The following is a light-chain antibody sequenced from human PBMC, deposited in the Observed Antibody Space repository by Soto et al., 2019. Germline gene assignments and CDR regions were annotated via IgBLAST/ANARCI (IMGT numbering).Light chain of an antibody. CDR3: QQYYDAPQT. Sequence: DIVMTQSPDSLAVSLGERATINCKSSQSILYSSNNKNYLAWYQQKPGQPPKLLIYWASTRESGVPDRFSGSGSGTDFTLTSSSLQAGDVAVYYCQQYYDAPQTFGQGTKVAIK. CDR1: QSILYSSNNKNY. J-gene: IGKJ1*01. CDR2: WAS. V-gene: IGKV4-1*01.